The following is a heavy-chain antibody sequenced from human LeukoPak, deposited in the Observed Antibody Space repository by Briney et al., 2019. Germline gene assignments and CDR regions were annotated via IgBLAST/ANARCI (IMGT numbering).Heavy chain of an antibody. CDR3: ARELGDRMEYYMDV. CDR2: ISSSGSTI. V-gene: IGHV3-48*03. D-gene: IGHD1-1*01. Sequence: GGSLRLSCAASGFTFSSYEMNWVRQAPGKGLEWVSYISSSGSTIYYADSVKGRFTISRDNAKNSLYLQMNSLRAEDTAVYYCARELGDRMEYYMDVWGKGTTVTVSS. CDR1: GFTFSSYE. J-gene: IGHJ6*03.